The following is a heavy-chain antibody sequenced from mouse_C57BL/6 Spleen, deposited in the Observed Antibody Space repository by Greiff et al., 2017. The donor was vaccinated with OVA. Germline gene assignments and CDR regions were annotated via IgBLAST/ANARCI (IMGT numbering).Heavy chain of an antibody. V-gene: IGHV1-81*01. CDR3: ARSGGYPEGY. Sequence: QVHVKQSGAELARPGASVKLSCKASGYTFTSYGISWVKQRTGQGLEWIGEIYPRSGNTYYNEKFKGKATLTADKSSSTAYMELRSLTSEDSAVYFCARSGGYPEGYWGQGTTLTVAS. D-gene: IGHD4-1*01. J-gene: IGHJ2*01. CDR2: IYPRSGNT. CDR1: GYTFTSYG.